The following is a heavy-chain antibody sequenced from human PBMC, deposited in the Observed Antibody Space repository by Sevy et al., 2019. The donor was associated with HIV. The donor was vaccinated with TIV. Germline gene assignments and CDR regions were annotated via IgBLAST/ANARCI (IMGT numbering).Heavy chain of an antibody. CDR3: AKDLAIAAAAPYGMDV. J-gene: IGHJ6*02. Sequence: GGSLRLSCAASGFTFDDYTMHWVRQAPGKGVEWVSLISWDGGSTYYADSVKGRFTISRDNSKNSLYLQMNSLRTEDTALYYCAKDLAIAAAAPYGMDVWGQGTTVTVSS. V-gene: IGHV3-43*01. D-gene: IGHD6-13*01. CDR2: ISWDGGST. CDR1: GFTFDDYT.